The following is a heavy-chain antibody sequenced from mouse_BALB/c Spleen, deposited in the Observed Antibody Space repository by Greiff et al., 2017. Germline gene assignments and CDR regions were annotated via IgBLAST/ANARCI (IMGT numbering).Heavy chain of an antibody. V-gene: IGHV7-3*02. D-gene: IGHD1-1*01. CDR1: GFTFTDYY. CDR3: ARDRCAITTVVEAMDY. J-gene: IGHJ4*01. CDR2: IRNKANGYTT. Sequence: EVMLVESGGGLVQPGGSLRLSCATSGFTFTDYYMSWVRQPPGKALEWLGFIRNKANGYTTEYSASVKGRFTISRDNSQSILYLQMNTLRAEYSATDYCARDRCAITTVVEAMDYWGQGTSVTVSS.